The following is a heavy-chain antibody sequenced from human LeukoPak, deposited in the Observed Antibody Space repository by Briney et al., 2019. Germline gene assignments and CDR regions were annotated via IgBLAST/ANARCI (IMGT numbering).Heavy chain of an antibody. D-gene: IGHD2-15*01. Sequence: PSETLSLTCTVSGGSISSYYWSWIRQPPGKGLEWIGYIYYSGSTNYNPSLKSRVTISVDTSKNQFSLKLSSVTAADTAVYYCASLPVGYCSGGSCPNWYFDLWGRGTLVTVSS. CDR3: ASLPVGYCSGGSCPNWYFDL. J-gene: IGHJ2*01. CDR2: IYYSGST. V-gene: IGHV4-59*08. CDR1: GGSISSYY.